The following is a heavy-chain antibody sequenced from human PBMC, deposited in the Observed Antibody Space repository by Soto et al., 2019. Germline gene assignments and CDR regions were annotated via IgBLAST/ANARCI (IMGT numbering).Heavy chain of an antibody. CDR3: ARESEGITIFGVATGYYGMDV. J-gene: IGHJ6*01. Sequence: ASVKVSCKASGYTFTGYYMHWVRQAPGRGLEWMGWINPNSGGTNYAQKFQGWVTMTRDTSISTAYMELSRLRSDDTAVYYCARESEGITIFGVATGYYGMDVWGQGTTVTVSS. CDR2: INPNSGGT. CDR1: GYTFTGYY. D-gene: IGHD3-3*01. V-gene: IGHV1-2*04.